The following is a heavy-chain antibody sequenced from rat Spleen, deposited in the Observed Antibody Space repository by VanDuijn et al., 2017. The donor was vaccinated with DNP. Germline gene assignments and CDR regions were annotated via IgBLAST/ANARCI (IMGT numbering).Heavy chain of an antibody. CDR2: ISYDGSST. Sequence: EVQLVESGGGLVQPGRSLKLSCAASGFIFSNYGMAWVRQAPTKGLEWVATISYDGSSTYYRDSVKGRFTISRDNAKSTLYLQMDSLRSEDTATYYCARQGYNNYPGAYWGQGTLVTVSS. D-gene: IGHD1-10*01. V-gene: IGHV5-29*01. CDR1: GFIFSNYG. CDR3: ARQGYNNYPGAY. J-gene: IGHJ3*01.